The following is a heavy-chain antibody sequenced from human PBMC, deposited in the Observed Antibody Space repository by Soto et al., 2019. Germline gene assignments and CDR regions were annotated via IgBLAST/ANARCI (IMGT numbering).Heavy chain of an antibody. CDR2: ISGSGGST. V-gene: IGHV3-23*01. CDR1: GFTLSSYA. Sequence: GGSLRLSCAASGFTLSSYAMSWVRQAPGKGLEWVSAISGSGGSTYYADSVKGRFTISRDNSKNTLYLQMNSLRAEDTAVYYCAKGPKSYYYYGMDVWGQGTTVTVSS. CDR3: AKGPKSYYYYGMDV. J-gene: IGHJ6*02.